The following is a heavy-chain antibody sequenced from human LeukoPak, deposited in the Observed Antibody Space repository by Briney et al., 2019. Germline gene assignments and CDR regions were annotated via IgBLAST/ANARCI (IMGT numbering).Heavy chain of an antibody. Sequence: SVKVSCKASGGTFSSYAISWVLQAPGQGLEWMGGIIPIFGTANYAQKFQGRVTITTDESTSTAYMELSSLRSEDTAVYYCARDGQQTAVAGTNWFDPWGQGTLVTVSS. CDR1: GGTFSSYA. CDR2: IIPIFGTA. V-gene: IGHV1-69*05. D-gene: IGHD6-19*01. J-gene: IGHJ5*02. CDR3: ARDGQQTAVAGTNWFDP.